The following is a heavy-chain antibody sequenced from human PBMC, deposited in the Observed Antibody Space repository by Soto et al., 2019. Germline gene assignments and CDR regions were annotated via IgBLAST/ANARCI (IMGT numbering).Heavy chain of an antibody. D-gene: IGHD3-16*01. CDR2: VKSKVDGETI. CDR1: GFTFNGAW. Sequence: EVQLVESGGGLVEPGGSLRLSCAASGFTFNGAWMNWVRQGPGKGLEWVGRVKSKVDGETIDYAAPVKGRFTISRDDSRNTVYLQMNSLSTEDTAMYYWGGDLPDWGAYAFDYWGQGALVTVSS. J-gene: IGHJ4*02. CDR3: GGDLPDWGAYAFDY. V-gene: IGHV3-15*07.